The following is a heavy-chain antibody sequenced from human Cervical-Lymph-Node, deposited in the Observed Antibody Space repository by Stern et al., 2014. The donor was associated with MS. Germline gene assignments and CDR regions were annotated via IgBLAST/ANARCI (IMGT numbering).Heavy chain of an antibody. CDR1: PPPPPTPP. CDR3: AKSTVTSLSDY. CDR2: ISGSGGST. D-gene: IGHD4-17*01. J-gene: IGHJ4*02. Sequence: EVQLVESGGGLVQPGGSLRLSCAAPPPPPPTPPISCVPPAPGTGLDWVSAISGSGGSTYYADSVKGRFTISRDNSKNTLYLQMNSLRAEDTAVYYCAKSTVTSLSDYWGQGTLVTVSS. V-gene: IGHV3-23*04.